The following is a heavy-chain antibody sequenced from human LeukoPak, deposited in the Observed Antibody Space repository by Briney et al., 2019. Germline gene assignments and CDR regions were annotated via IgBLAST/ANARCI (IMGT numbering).Heavy chain of an antibody. CDR2: ISGSGGST. D-gene: IGHD4-11*01. CDR1: GFTFSSYA. Sequence: GGSLRLSCAASGFTFSSYAMSWVRQAPGKGLEWVSAISGSGGSTYYADSVKGRFTISRDNSKNTLYLQMNSLRADDTAIYYCARVSTTDVRHWGQGTLVTVSS. CDR3: ARVSTTDVRH. J-gene: IGHJ4*02. V-gene: IGHV3-23*01.